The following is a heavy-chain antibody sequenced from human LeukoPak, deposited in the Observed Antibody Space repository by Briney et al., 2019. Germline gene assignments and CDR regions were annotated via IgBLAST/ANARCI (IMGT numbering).Heavy chain of an antibody. V-gene: IGHV1-46*01. D-gene: IGHD1-26*01. CDR3: ARDNSVGDVAWWFDP. Sequence: ASVKVSCKASGYTFTSYYMHWVRQAPGQGLEWMGIINPSGGSTSYAQKFQGRVTMTRDMSTSTVYMELSSLRSEDTAVYYCARDNSVGDVAWWFDPWGQGTLVTVSS. CDR2: INPSGGST. CDR1: GYTFTSYY. J-gene: IGHJ5*02.